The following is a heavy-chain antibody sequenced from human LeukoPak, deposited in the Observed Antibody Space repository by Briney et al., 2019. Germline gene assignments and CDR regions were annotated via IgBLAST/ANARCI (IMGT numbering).Heavy chain of an antibody. CDR2: IIPIFGTA. V-gene: IGHV1-69*01. J-gene: IGHJ6*04. CDR3: ASSTRGIVVAYYYYGMDV. CDR1: GGTFSSYA. D-gene: IGHD2-15*01. Sequence: SVKVSCKASGGTFSSYAMSWVRQAPGQGLEWMGGIIPIFGTANYAQKFQGRVTITADESTSTAYMELSSLRSEDTAVYYCASSTRGIVVAYYYYGMDVWGKGTTVTVSS.